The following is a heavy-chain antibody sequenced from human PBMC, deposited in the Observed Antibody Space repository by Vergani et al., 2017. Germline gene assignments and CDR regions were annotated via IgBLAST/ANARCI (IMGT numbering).Heavy chain of an antibody. J-gene: IGHJ6*03. CDR2: IYTSGST. D-gene: IGHD1-26*01. V-gene: IGHV4-59*10. CDR1: GGSFSAYY. Sequence: QVQLQQWGAGLLKPSETLSLICTVYGGSFSAYYWNWIRQPPGKGLEWIGRIYTSGSTNYNPSLKSRVTMSVDTSKNQFSLKLSSVTAADTAVYYCARERWELLGYYYMDVWGKGTTVTVSS. CDR3: ARERWELLGYYYMDV.